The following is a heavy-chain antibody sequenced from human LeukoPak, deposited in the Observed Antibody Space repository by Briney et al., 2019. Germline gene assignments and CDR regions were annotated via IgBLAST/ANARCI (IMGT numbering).Heavy chain of an antibody. CDR3: AKDSLAYYDSSGCFDY. CDR2: ISWNSGSI. J-gene: IGHJ4*02. D-gene: IGHD3-22*01. Sequence: GGSLRLSCAASGFTFDDYAMHWVRQAPGKGLEWVSGISWNSGSIGYADSVKGRFTISRDNAKNSLYLQMNSLRAEDTALYYCAKDSLAYYDSSGCFDYWGQGILVTVSS. V-gene: IGHV3-9*01. CDR1: GFTFDDYA.